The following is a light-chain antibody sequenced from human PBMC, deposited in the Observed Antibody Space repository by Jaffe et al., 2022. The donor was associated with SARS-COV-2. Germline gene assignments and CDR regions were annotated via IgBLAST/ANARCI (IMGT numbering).Light chain of an antibody. V-gene: IGLV2-14*03. CDR3: CSSTSNSPYV. CDR2: DVS. CDR1: SSDIGGSSY. Sequence: QSALTQPASVSGSPGQSITISCTGTSSDIGGSSYVSWYQHHPAKAPKLVIYDVSHRPSGVSNRFSASKSGNTASLTISGLQAEDEADYYCCSSTSNSPYVFGTGTKVTVL. J-gene: IGLJ1*01.